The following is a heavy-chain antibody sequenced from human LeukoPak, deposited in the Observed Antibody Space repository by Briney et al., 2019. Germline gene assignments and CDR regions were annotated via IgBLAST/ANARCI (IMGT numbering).Heavy chain of an antibody. V-gene: IGHV4-30-2*01. CDR1: GGSISSGGYS. Sequence: SETLSLTCAVSGGSISSGGYSWSWIRQPPGKGLEWIGYIYHSGSTYYNPSLKSRVTISVDRSKNQFSLKLSSVTAADTAVYYCARGMAGQDYYGMDVWGQGTTVTVSS. CDR3: ARGMAGQDYYGMDV. CDR2: IYHSGST. D-gene: IGHD6-19*01. J-gene: IGHJ6*02.